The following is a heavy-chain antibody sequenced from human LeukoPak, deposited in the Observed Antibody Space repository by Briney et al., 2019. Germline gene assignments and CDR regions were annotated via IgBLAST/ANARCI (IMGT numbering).Heavy chain of an antibody. Sequence: ASVTVSCKASGGTFSSYAISWVRQAPGQGLEWMGGIIPIFGTANYAQKFQGRVTITTDESTSTAYMELSSLRSEDTAVYYCARGRYSSSWYSFDPWGQGTLVTVSS. CDR3: ARGRYSSSWYSFDP. CDR2: IIPIFGTA. CDR1: GGTFSSYA. J-gene: IGHJ5*02. V-gene: IGHV1-69*05. D-gene: IGHD6-13*01.